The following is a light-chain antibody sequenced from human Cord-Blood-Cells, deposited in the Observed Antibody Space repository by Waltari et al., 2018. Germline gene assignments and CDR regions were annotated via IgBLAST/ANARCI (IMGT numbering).Light chain of an antibody. J-gene: IGLJ3*02. Sequence: QAVLTQPSSLSASHGASASLTCTLRSVINAGTYRIYWYMQKLGSPHQYLLRYKSGSDKQQGSGVPSLFSGSKDASDNAGIVLISGLQSEDEADYYCMIWHSSAWVFGGGTKLTVL. V-gene: IGLV5-45*03. CDR3: MIWHSSAWV. CDR1: SVINAGTYR. CDR2: YKSGSDK.